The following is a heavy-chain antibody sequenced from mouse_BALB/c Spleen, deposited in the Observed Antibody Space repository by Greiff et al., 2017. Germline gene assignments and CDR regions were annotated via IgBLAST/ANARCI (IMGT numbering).Heavy chain of an antibody. V-gene: IGHV1-7*01. J-gene: IGHJ4*01. CDR1: GYTFTSYW. CDR3: ARAGLYYAMDY. CDR2: INPSTGYT. Sequence: VQVVESGAELAKPGASVKMSCKASGYTFTSYWMHWVKQRPGQGLEWIGYINPSTGYTEYNQKFKDKATLTADKSSSTAYMQLSSLTSEDSAVYYCARAGLYYAMDYWGQGTSVTVSS.